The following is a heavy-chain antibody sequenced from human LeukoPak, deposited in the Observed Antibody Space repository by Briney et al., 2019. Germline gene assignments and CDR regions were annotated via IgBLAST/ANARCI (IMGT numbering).Heavy chain of an antibody. D-gene: IGHD2-2*03. CDR2: IYYSGST. J-gene: IGHJ3*02. CDR1: GGSISSYY. CDR3: ASWIGSRGAFDI. V-gene: IGHV4-59*01. Sequence: SETLSLTCTVSGGSISSYYWSWIRQPPGKGLEWIGYIYYSGSTNYNPSLKSRVTISVDTSKNQFSLKLSSVTAADTAVYYCASWIGSRGAFDIWGQGTMVTVSS.